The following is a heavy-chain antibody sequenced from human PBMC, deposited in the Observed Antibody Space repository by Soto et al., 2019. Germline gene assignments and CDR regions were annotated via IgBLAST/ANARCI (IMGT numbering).Heavy chain of an antibody. J-gene: IGHJ6*02. CDR1: GFTFSSYG. V-gene: IGHV3-33*01. D-gene: IGHD6-19*01. CDR3: ARRPLSESSGDRYGLAV. CDR2: VSYDGSDE. Sequence: GGSLRLSCAASGFTFSSYGMHWVRQAPGKGLEWVAAVSYDGSDEYCVDSVKGRFTISRDNSKNTLYLQMNSLRAEDTAVYYFARRPLSESSGDRYGLAVWGQGTTVPVSS.